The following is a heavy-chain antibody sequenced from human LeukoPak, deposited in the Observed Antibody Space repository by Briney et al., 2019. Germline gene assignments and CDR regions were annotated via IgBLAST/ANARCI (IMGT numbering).Heavy chain of an antibody. CDR3: AKVPGAYYDSSGYLQYFQH. D-gene: IGHD3-22*01. CDR1: GFTFSNCW. Sequence: GGSLRLSCAASGFTFSNCWMHWVRHAPGKGLEWVSRIEYDGSKTKYADSVKGRFTISRDNAKNTLYLQMNSLRAEDTAVYYCAKVPGAYYDSSGYLQYFQHWGQGTLVTVSS. V-gene: IGHV3-74*01. CDR2: IEYDGSKT. J-gene: IGHJ1*01.